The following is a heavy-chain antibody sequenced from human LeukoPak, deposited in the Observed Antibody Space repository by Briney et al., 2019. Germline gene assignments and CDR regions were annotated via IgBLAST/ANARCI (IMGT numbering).Heavy chain of an antibody. D-gene: IGHD3-22*01. V-gene: IGHV3-21*01. CDR2: ISSSSSYI. CDR3: ASGSGYYLGECY. J-gene: IGHJ4*02. Sequence: GGSLRLSCAASGFTFSSYSMNWVRQAPGKGLEWVSSISSSSSYIYYADSVKGRFTISRDNAKNSLYLQMNSLRAEDTAVYYCASGSGYYLGECYWGRGTLVTVSS. CDR1: GFTFSSYS.